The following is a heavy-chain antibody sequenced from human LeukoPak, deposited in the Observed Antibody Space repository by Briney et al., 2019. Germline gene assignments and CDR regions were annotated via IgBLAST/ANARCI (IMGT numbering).Heavy chain of an antibody. CDR1: GYTFTSYD. J-gene: IGHJ4*02. CDR3: ARVTDRGFDY. V-gene: IGHV1-8*03. Sequence: ASVKVSCKASGYTFTSYDINWVRQATGQGLEWMGWMNPNSGNTGYAQKFQGRVTITRNTSISTAYMEVRSLRSEDTAVYYCARVTDRGFDYWGQGTLVTVSS. CDR2: MNPNSGNT. D-gene: IGHD3-10*01.